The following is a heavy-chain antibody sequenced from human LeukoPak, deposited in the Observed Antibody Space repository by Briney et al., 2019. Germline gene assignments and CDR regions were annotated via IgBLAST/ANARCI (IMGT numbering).Heavy chain of an antibody. V-gene: IGHV3-30*03. CDR3: ARNGEYCSSTSCGGY. CDR1: GFTFSSYG. CDR2: ISYDGSNK. D-gene: IGHD2-2*01. J-gene: IGHJ4*02. Sequence: PGRSLRLSCAASGFTFSSYGMHWVRQAPGKGLERVAVISYDGSNKYYADSVKGRFTISRDNSKNTLYLQMNSLRAEDTAVYYCARNGEYCSSTSCGGYWGQGTLVTVSS.